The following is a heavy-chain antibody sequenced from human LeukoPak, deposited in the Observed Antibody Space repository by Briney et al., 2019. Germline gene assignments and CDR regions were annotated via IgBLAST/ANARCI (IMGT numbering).Heavy chain of an antibody. V-gene: IGHV1-18*01. Sequence: ASVKVSCKASNYTFASYGLSWVRQAPGQGLQWVGWISPYDGNTDYAQRFQASVTMSIDKATRTVYMDLKRLRLDDTAVYYCVRVWPPNAVDRGMSYSYFNALDVWGQGTTVIVSS. J-gene: IGHJ6*02. CDR2: ISPYDGNT. CDR3: VRVWPPNAVDRGMSYSYFNALDV. D-gene: IGHD1-1*01. CDR1: NYTFASYG.